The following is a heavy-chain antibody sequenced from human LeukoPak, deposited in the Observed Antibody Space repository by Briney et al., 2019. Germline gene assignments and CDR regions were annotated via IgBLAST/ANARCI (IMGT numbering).Heavy chain of an antibody. CDR1: GGSISRLD. Sequence: SETLSLTCAVSGGSISRLDWSWIRQPPGKGLEWIGYIYYTGSTNYNPSLKSRVTMFVDISKNQFSLRLSSVTAADTAVYYCARHRAYSSSSPFDYWGQGTLVTVSS. D-gene: IGHD6-6*01. V-gene: IGHV4-59*08. CDR2: IYYTGST. CDR3: ARHRAYSSSSPFDY. J-gene: IGHJ4*02.